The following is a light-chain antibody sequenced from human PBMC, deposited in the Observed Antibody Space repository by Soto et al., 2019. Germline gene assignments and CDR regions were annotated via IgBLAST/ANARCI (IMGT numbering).Light chain of an antibody. CDR2: AAS. CDR3: QQNYSSSEIT. J-gene: IGKJ4*01. Sequence: DIQVTLSTSSLSASVGDRVTITYRASQSISSYLNWYQQKPGKAPKLLIYAASSLQSGVPSRFSGSGSGTDFTLTISSLQPDDFATYYCQQNYSSSEITFGGGTKVDIK. CDR1: QSISSY. V-gene: IGKV1-39*01.